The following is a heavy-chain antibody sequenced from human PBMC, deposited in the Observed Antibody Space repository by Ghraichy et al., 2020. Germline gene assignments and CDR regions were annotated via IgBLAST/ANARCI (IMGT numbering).Heavy chain of an antibody. Sequence: LSLTCAASGFTVSSNYMSWVRQAPGKGLEWVSVIYSGGSTYYADSVKGRFTISRDNSKNTLYLQMNSLRAEDTAVYYCARDNYYLNDAFDIWGQGTMVTVSS. D-gene: IGHD2/OR15-2a*01. CDR2: IYSGGST. J-gene: IGHJ3*02. CDR1: GFTVSSNY. CDR3: ARDNYYLNDAFDI. V-gene: IGHV3-66*01.